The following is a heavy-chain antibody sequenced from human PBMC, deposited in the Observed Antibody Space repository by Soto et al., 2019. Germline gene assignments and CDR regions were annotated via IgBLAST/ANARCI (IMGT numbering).Heavy chain of an antibody. CDR2: ISSSGAFT. J-gene: IGHJ4*02. CDR1: GFTFSSND. Sequence: GGSLRLSCAASGFTFSSNDMTWVRQAPGKGLEWVSTISSSGAFTYHADSVRGRLTISRDNSKNTVYLQMNSLRAEDTAVYYCVKHQVSLVRGISPFDYWGQGALVTVST. CDR3: VKHQVSLVRGISPFDY. V-gene: IGHV3-23*01. D-gene: IGHD3-10*01.